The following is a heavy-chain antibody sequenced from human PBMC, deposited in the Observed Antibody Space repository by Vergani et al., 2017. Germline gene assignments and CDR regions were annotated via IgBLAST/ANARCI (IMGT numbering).Heavy chain of an antibody. CDR3: TKDGGGVGYTYGYFGS. CDR1: GFTFDDYA. Sequence: EVQLVESGGGLVQPGRSLRLSCAASGFTFDDYAMHWVRHAPGKGLEWVSGISWNGGNIGYADSVKGRFTISRDNAKNSLYLQMNSLRAEDMAFYYCTKDGGGVGYTYGYFGSWGQGTLVTVSS. J-gene: IGHJ4*02. D-gene: IGHD5-18*01. V-gene: IGHV3-9*03. CDR2: ISWNGGNI.